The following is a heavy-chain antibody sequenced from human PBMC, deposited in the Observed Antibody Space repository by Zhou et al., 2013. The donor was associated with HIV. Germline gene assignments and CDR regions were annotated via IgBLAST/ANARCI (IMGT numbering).Heavy chain of an antibody. Sequence: QVQLVQSGAEVKKPGASVKVSCKASGYTFTSYYMHWVRQAPGQGLEWMGWTSVYNGNTNYAQKFQGRVTMTTDTSTNTAHMELRRLTSDDTAVYFCARSGYGRPADYWGQGTLVTVSS. V-gene: IGHV1-18*04. D-gene: IGHD2-15*01. J-gene: IGHJ4*02. CDR2: TSVYNGNT. CDR1: GYTFTSYY. CDR3: ARSGYGRPADY.